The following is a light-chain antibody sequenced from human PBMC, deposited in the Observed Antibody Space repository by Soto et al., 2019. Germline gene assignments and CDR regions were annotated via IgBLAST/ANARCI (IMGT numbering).Light chain of an antibody. J-gene: IGKJ1*01. Sequence: EIVLTQSPGTLSLSPGERATLSCRASQSVTSNYLAWYQQKPGQAPSLLIYGASARAAGIPGRFSGSGTGTDFELAISGLEPEDLAEYFCQQYASSPLTFGQGTKGEIK. V-gene: IGKV3-20*01. CDR3: QQYASSPLT. CDR1: QSVTSNY. CDR2: GAS.